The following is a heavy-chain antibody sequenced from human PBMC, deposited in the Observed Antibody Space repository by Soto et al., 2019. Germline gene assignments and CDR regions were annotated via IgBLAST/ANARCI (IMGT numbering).Heavy chain of an antibody. CDR2: ISAYNGNT. CDR3: ARSGEHPFDF. V-gene: IGHV1-18*04. D-gene: IGHD6-25*01. CDR1: GYTFTSYG. J-gene: IGHJ4*02. Sequence: ASVKVSCKASGYTFTSYGISWVRQAPGQGLEWMGWISAYNGNTNYAQKVQGRVSVTTDTSTNTVYMELSGLRYDDTALYYCARSGEHPFDFWGQGTLVTVSS.